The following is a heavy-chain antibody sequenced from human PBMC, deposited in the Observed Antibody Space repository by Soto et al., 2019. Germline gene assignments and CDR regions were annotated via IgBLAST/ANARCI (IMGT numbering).Heavy chain of an antibody. Sequence: GGSLRLSCAASGFTFRTYDMHWVRQAPGKGLEWVAFISYDEIKKYYADSVKGRFTISRDNSKNTLYLQMNSLRAEDTAVYYCAKSTYYYDNSGYYYYYGMDVWGQGTTVTVSS. CDR2: ISYDEIKK. CDR3: AKSTYYYDNSGYYYYYGMDV. CDR1: GFTFRTYD. V-gene: IGHV3-30*18. J-gene: IGHJ6*02. D-gene: IGHD3-22*01.